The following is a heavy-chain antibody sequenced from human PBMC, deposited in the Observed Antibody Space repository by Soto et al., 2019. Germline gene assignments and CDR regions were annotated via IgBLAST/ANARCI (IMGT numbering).Heavy chain of an antibody. CDR3: ARGVTVFGLVSRFWFDP. D-gene: IGHD3-3*01. V-gene: IGHV4-39*01. J-gene: IGHJ5*02. CDR2: IYNSGST. Sequence: SETLSLTCTVSGGSISSSSYYWGWIRQPPGKGLECIGNIYNSGSTYYNPSLKSRVVISIDTSRNQFSLRLNSLTAADRAVYFCARGVTVFGLVSRFWFDPWGQGTVVTVSS. CDR1: GGSISSSSYY.